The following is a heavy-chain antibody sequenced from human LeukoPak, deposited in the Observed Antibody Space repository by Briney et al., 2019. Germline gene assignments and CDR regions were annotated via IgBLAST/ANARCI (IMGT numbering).Heavy chain of an antibody. J-gene: IGHJ6*03. CDR1: GASMTSDY. CDR2: VYHSGTT. Sequence: SETLSLTCTVSGASMTSDYWSWIRQPPGKGLEWIGYVYHSGTTHYSPSLESRVTISMDTSKNQFSLKLSSVTAADTAVYYCARRFAPYYYYYMDVWGKGTTVTVSS. V-gene: IGHV4-59*08. CDR3: ARRFAPYYYYYMDV.